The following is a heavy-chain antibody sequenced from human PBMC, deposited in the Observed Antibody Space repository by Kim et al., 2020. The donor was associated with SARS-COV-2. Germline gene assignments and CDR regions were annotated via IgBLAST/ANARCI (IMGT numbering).Heavy chain of an antibody. CDR1: GFTFTRSA. D-gene: IGHD3-22*01. CDR3: AADLLEVSGRYYYDGSGYYGTGE. V-gene: IGHV1-58*01. J-gene: IGHJ4*02. Sequence: SVKVSCKASGFTFTRSAVQWVRQARGQRLEWIGWIVVGSGKTKYAQKFQERVTITRDMATSTAYRELRRLRSEDTAVYYCAADLLEVSGRYYYDGSGYYGTGEWGQGTLVTVSS. CDR2: IVVGSGKT.